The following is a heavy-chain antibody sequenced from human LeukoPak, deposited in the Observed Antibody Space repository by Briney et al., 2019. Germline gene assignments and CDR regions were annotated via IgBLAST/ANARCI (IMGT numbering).Heavy chain of an antibody. D-gene: IGHD2-2*01. CDR3: ARGIVVVPAARGEWFDP. V-gene: IGHV1-69*13. CDR2: IIPIFGTA. Sequence: GASVRVSCKASGGTFSSYAISWVRQAPGQGLEWMGGIIPIFGTANYAQKFQGRVTITADESTSTAYMELSSLRSEDTAVYYCARGIVVVPAARGEWFDPWGQGTLVTVSS. CDR1: GGTFSSYA. J-gene: IGHJ5*02.